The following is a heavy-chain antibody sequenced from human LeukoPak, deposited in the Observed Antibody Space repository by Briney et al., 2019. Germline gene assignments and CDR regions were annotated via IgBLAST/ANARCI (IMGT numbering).Heavy chain of an antibody. J-gene: IGHJ4*02. CDR3: RRRSDYPILFDY. CDR1: GYSFTSYW. D-gene: IGHD4-11*01. Sequence: GESLKISCKGAGYSFTSYWIGWVRQMPGKVLEWMGIIYPGDSDTRYSPSFQGQVTISADKSISTAYLQWSSRMASDTAMYYCRRRSDYPILFDYWGQGTLATVSS. V-gene: IGHV5-51*01. CDR2: IYPGDSDT.